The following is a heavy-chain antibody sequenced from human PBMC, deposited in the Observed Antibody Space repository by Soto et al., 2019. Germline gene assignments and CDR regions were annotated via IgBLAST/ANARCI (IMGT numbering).Heavy chain of an antibody. CDR1: GFTFSSYA. J-gene: IGHJ5*02. D-gene: IGHD2-2*01. V-gene: IGHV3-64D*08. CDR2: ISSNGGST. Sequence: GGSLRLSCSASGFTFSSYAMHWVRQAPGKGLEYVSAISSNGGSTYYADSVKGRFTISRDNSKNTLYLQMSSLRAEDTAVYYCVKGVYMAVVPAALNWFDPWGQGTLVTVSS. CDR3: VKGVYMAVVPAALNWFDP.